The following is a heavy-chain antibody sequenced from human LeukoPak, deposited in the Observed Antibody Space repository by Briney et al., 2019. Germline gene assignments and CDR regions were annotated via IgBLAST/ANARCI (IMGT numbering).Heavy chain of an antibody. CDR1: GSPLSSFA. CDR3: ARGLSSDGNYFFDF. V-gene: IGHV3-23*01. J-gene: IGHJ4*02. Sequence: GGSLRLSFAPSGSPLSSFAISWARQPPGKGLEWVSSISGSGSRTYYADSVKGRSTISRDNSKKTLYLQMDSLRAEDTAAYYCARGLSSDGNYFFDFWGQGTLVTASS. CDR2: ISGSGSRT. D-gene: IGHD2-15*01.